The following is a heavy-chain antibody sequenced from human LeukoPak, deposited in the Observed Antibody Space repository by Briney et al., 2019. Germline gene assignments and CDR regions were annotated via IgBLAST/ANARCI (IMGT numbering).Heavy chain of an antibody. Sequence: SETLSLTCAVYGGSFSGYYWSWIRQPPGKGLEWIGEINHSGSTNYNPSLKSRVTISVDTSKNQFSLKLSSVTAADTAVYYCARRVRGRRFKRGYSYASILGYFDYWGQGTLVTVSS. CDR1: GGSFSGYY. CDR2: INHSGST. J-gene: IGHJ4*02. CDR3: ARRVRGRRFKRGYSYASILGYFDY. V-gene: IGHV4-34*01. D-gene: IGHD5-18*01.